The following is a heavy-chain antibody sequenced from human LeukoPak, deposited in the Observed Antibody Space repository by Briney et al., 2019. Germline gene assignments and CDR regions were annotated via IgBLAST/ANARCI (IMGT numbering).Heavy chain of an antibody. CDR3: ARDQPYGDYTFDY. V-gene: IGHV3-21*01. CDR2: ISSSSSCI. J-gene: IGHJ4*02. D-gene: IGHD4-17*01. CDR1: GFTFSSYS. Sequence: GGSLRLSCAASGFTFSSYSMNWVRQAPGKGLEWVSSISSSSSCIYYADSVKGRFTISRDNAKNSLYLQMNSLRAEDTAVYYCARDQPYGDYTFDYWGQGTLVTVSS.